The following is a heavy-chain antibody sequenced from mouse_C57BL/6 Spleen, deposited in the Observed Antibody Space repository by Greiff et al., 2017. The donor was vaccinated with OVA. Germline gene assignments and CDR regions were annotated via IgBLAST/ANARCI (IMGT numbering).Heavy chain of an antibody. J-gene: IGHJ4*01. D-gene: IGHD1-1*01. V-gene: IGHV1-59*01. CDR2: IDPSDSYT. CDR3: ARGDLLLRYYAMDY. Sequence: QVQLQQPGAELVRPGTSVKLSCKASGYTFTSYWMHWLKQRPGQGLEWIGVIDPSDSYTNYNQKFKGKATLTVDTSSSTAYMQLSSLTSEDSAVYYCARGDLLLRYYAMDYWGQGTSVTVSS. CDR1: GYTFTSYW.